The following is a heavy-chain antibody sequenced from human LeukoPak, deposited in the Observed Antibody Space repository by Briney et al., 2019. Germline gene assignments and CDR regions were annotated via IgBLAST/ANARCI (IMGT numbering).Heavy chain of an antibody. J-gene: IGHJ5*02. D-gene: IGHD4-23*01. CDR3: ARVFGGPVSRRFDP. CDR2: IYYSGST. Sequence: SETLSLTCTVSGGSISSSSYYWAWIRQPPGKGLEWIGGIYYSGSTYYNPSLKSRVTISVDTSKNQFSLKLNSVTAADTAVYYCARVFGGPVSRRFDPWGQGTLVTVSS. CDR1: GGSISSSSYY. V-gene: IGHV4-39*01.